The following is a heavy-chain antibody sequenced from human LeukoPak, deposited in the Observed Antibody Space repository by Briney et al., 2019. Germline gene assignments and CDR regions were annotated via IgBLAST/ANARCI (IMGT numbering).Heavy chain of an antibody. V-gene: IGHV3-33*01. J-gene: IGHJ4*02. CDR1: GFTFSSYG. Sequence: PGGSLRLSCAASGFTFSSYGMHWVRQAPGKGLEWGAVIWYDGSNKYYADSVKGRFTISRDNSKNTLYLQMNRLRAEDTAVYYCARHGTGTSQYYFDYWGQGTLVTVSS. CDR3: ARHGTGTSQYYFDY. D-gene: IGHD1-1*01. CDR2: IWYDGSNK.